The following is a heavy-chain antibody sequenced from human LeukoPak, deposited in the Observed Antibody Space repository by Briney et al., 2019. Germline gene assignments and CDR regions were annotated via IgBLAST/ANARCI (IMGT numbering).Heavy chain of an antibody. Sequence: ASVKVSCKASGYTFAGYYMHWVRQAPGQGLEWMGWINPNSGGTNYAQKFQGRVTMTRDTSISTAYMELSRLRSDDTAVYYCAREHSSSSGKVFDYWGQGTLVTVSS. CDR1: GYTFAGYY. CDR3: AREHSSSSGKVFDY. D-gene: IGHD6-6*01. V-gene: IGHV1-2*02. J-gene: IGHJ4*02. CDR2: INPNSGGT.